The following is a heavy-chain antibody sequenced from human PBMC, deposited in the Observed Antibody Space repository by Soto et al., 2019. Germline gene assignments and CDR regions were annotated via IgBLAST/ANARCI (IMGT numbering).Heavy chain of an antibody. CDR2: INAGNGNT. J-gene: IGHJ4*02. CDR1: GYTFTSYA. Sequence: ASVKVSCKASGYTFTSYAMHWVRQDPGQGLEWMGWINAGNGNTVYSQKFQGRVTITRDTSASTAYMELSSLRSEDTAVYYCARGYSPPFDYWGQGTLVTAPQ. V-gene: IGHV1-3*01. D-gene: IGHD2-15*01. CDR3: ARGYSPPFDY.